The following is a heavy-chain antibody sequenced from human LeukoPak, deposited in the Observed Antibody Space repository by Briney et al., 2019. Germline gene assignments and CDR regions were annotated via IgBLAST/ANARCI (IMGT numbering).Heavy chain of an antibody. CDR2: IYYSGST. CDR1: GGSISSGGYY. Sequence: SQTLSLTCTVSGGSISSGGYYWSWIRQHPGKGLEWIGYIYYSGSTYYNPSLKSRVTISVDTSKNQFSLKLSSVTAADTAVYYCAREQYYYDSSGYYPFVDCWGQGTLVTVSS. D-gene: IGHD3-22*01. J-gene: IGHJ4*02. CDR3: AREQYYYDSSGYYPFVDC. V-gene: IGHV4-31*03.